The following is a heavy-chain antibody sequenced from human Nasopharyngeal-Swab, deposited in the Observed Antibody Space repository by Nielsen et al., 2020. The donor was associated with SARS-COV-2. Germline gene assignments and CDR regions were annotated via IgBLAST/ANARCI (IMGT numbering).Heavy chain of an antibody. CDR1: GYTFTSYG. J-gene: IGHJ6*03. CDR2: ISAYNGNT. CDR3: ARVEAAAGYYYYYYMDV. Sequence: ASVKVSCKASGYTFTSYGISWVRQAPGQGLEWMGWISAYNGNTNYAQKLQGRVTMTTDTSTSTAYMELRSLRSDDTAVYYCARVEAAAGYYYYYYMDVWGKGTTVTSP. V-gene: IGHV1-18*01. D-gene: IGHD6-13*01.